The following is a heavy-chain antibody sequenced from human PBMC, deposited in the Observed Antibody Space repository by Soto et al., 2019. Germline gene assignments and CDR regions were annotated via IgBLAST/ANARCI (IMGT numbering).Heavy chain of an antibody. CDR2: ISGSGGST. D-gene: IGHD3-10*01. Sequence: EVQLLESGGGLVQPGGSLRLSCAASGFTFSSYAMSWVRQAPGKGLEWVSAISGSGGSTYYADSVKGRFTISRDNSKNTLYLQMNSLRAEDTAVYYCAKDLSRAVVRGSELDYYYYGMDVWGQGTTVTVSS. J-gene: IGHJ6*02. CDR1: GFTFSSYA. V-gene: IGHV3-23*01. CDR3: AKDLSRAVVRGSELDYYYYGMDV.